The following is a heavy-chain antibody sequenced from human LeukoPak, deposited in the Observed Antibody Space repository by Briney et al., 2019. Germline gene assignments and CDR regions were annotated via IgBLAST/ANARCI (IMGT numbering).Heavy chain of an antibody. CDR3: ARAWAGTFDY. CDR1: GLTVSSNY. Sequence: GGSLRLSCAASGLTVSSNYMSWVRQAPEKGLEWVSIIYSGDESYYVDSVKGRFTISRDNSKNTLYLYMNSLRVEDSAVYYCARAWAGTFDYWGQGTLVTVSS. J-gene: IGHJ4*02. V-gene: IGHV3-53*01. D-gene: IGHD1-1*01. CDR2: IYSGDES.